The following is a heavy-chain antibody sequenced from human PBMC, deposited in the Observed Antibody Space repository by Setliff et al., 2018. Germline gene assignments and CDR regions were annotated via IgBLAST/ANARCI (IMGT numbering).Heavy chain of an antibody. J-gene: IGHJ3*02. CDR2: IYSIGSA. V-gene: IGHV4-38-2*02. Sequence: NPSETLSLTCAVSGYSISSGYYWSWIRQPAGKGLEWIGRIYSIGSATYNPSLKGRVTISLDRSENEFSLNLTSVTAADTAVYFCAREPSPSDALDIWGQGTMVTVSS. CDR3: AREPSPSDALDI. CDR1: GYSISSGYY.